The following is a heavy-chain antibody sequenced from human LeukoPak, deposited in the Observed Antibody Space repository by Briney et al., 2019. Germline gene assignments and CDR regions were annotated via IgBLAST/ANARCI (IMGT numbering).Heavy chain of an antibody. Sequence: PGGSLTLSCVASGFAFNTYGMHWVRQAPGEGLEGVASIRHDGAYKYYADSVKGRFTISRDNSKNMVYLQMNRPRVEDTAVYYCAKEKVSEIGHYDYWGQGILVAVSS. J-gene: IGHJ4*02. CDR3: AKEKVSEIGHYDY. CDR2: IRHDGAYK. CDR1: GFAFNTYG. V-gene: IGHV3-30*02.